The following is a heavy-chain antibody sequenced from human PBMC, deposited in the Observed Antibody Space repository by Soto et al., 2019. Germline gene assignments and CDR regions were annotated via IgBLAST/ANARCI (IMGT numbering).Heavy chain of an antibody. V-gene: IGHV4-34*01. CDR1: GGSFSGYY. Sequence: QVQLQQWGAGLLKPSETLSLTCAVYGGSFSGYYWSWIRWPPGKGREGIGEMNHSGSTNYNPSLKSRFTISVDTYKNQFSLKLSSGTAADTAVYYCARWGNWNNRTVAGWGQGTLVTVSS. D-gene: IGHD1-20*01. J-gene: IGHJ4*02. CDR3: ARWGNWNNRTVAG. CDR2: MNHSGST.